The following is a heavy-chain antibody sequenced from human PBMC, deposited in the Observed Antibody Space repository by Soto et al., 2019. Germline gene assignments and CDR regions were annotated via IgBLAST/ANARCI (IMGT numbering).Heavy chain of an antibody. D-gene: IGHD3-3*01. CDR3: ATRYGEVDFWSGYYHNWFDP. CDR1: GGTFSSYA. CDR2: IIPIFGTA. V-gene: IGHV1-69*13. J-gene: IGHJ5*02. Sequence: ASVKVSCKASGGTFSSYAISWVRQAPGQGLERMGGIIPIFGTANYAQKFQGRVTITADESTSTAYMELSSLRSEDTAVYYCATRYGEVDFWSGYYHNWFDPWGQGTLVTVSS.